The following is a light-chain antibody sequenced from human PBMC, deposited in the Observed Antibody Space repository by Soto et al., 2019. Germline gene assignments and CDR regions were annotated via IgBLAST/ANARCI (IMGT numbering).Light chain of an antibody. V-gene: IGKV1-39*01. CDR2: AAS. CDR1: QSIRNY. CDR3: QQSSSPPLT. J-gene: IGKJ3*01. Sequence: DIQMTQSPSSLSASVGDRVTITCRASQSIRNYLNWYQQKPGKAPKVLIYAASSLQSGVPSRFSGSGSGTDFTLTISSLQPEDFATYYCQQSSSPPLTFGPGTKVAVK.